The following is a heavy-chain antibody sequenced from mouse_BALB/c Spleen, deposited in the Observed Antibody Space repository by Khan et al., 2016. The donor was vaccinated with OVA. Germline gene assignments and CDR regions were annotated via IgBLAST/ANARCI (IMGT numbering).Heavy chain of an antibody. Sequence: EVQLQESGPGLVKPSQSLSLTCTVTGYSITSGYAWNWIRQFPGNKLEWMGYISYSGVTSYTPSLKSRISITRDTSKNQFFLQLNSVTTDDTATDYCARGNYYGYYFDYGGQGTTLTVSS. CDR3: ARGNYYGYYFDY. V-gene: IGHV3-2*02. CDR2: ISYSGVT. D-gene: IGHD1-1*01. J-gene: IGHJ2*01. CDR1: GYSITSGYA.